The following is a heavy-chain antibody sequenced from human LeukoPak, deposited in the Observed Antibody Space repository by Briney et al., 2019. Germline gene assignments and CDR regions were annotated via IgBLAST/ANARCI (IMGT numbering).Heavy chain of an antibody. CDR1: GFTFSSYS. CDR2: IIGSGGST. D-gene: IGHD1-26*01. CDR3: FVRAKGRHYYYGMDV. V-gene: IGHV3-23*01. J-gene: IGHJ6*02. Sequence: GGSLRLSFSASGFTFSSYSMSWVRQAPGKGLEGVAAIIGSGGSTYYADPVKGRFTIPRDNSKNTPYLQIKSPAAEDPGVYYWFVRAKGRHYYYGMDVWSQGTTVTVS.